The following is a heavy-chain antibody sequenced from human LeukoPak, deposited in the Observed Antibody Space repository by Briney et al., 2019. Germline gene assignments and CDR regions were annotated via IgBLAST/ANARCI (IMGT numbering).Heavy chain of an antibody. D-gene: IGHD3-22*01. CDR2: IKSKTDGVTT. J-gene: IGHJ4*02. Sequence: GGSLRLSCVVSGFTFSNAWMNWVRQTPGKGLELVGRIKSKTDGVTTDYAAPVKGRFTISRDDSKNTLYLQMNSLKTEDTAVYYCTTLTMIVGTHFDYWGQGTLVTVSS. CDR1: GFTFSNAW. V-gene: IGHV3-15*01. CDR3: TTLTMIVGTHFDY.